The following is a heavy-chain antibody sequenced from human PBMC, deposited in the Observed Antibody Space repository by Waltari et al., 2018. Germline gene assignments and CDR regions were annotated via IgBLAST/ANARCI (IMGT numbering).Heavy chain of an antibody. CDR3: ARDRDTDILTGAFDS. D-gene: IGHD3-9*01. Sequence: QVHLVESGGALVRPGGSLRLSCAASGFTFTDYFMSWLRYVPGKGLEWISYIDLIGNTIYYADSVKGRFTVSRDNAHNSPRLQMNSLRAEDTALYYCARDRDTDILTGAFDSWGQGALVTVSS. CDR2: IDLIGNTI. CDR1: GFTFTDYF. V-gene: IGHV3-11*01. J-gene: IGHJ4*02.